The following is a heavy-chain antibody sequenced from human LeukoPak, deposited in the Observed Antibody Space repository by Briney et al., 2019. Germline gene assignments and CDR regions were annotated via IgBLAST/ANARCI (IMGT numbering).Heavy chain of an antibody. V-gene: IGHV3-23*01. Sequence: GGSLRLSCSASGFTFSSYGMSWVRQAPGKGLEWVSGITGSGSAYYGDSVKGRFAISRANSKNTLYLQMNSLRAEDTAVYYCAKDLMAEGGYSGYGIDYWGQGTLVTVSS. J-gene: IGHJ4*02. CDR1: GFTFSSYG. CDR3: AKDLMAEGGYSGYGIDY. D-gene: IGHD5-12*01. CDR2: ITGSGSA.